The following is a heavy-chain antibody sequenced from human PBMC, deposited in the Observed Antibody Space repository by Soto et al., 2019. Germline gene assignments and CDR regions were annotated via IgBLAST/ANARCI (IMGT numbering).Heavy chain of an antibody. CDR1: GFTFGSYW. Sequence: GGSLRLSCAASGFTFGSYWMHWVRQAPGKGLVWVSRINSGGSLITYADSVKGRFTISRDNAKNTLYLQMDSLRGEGTAVYYCAKEGNDYGDYVVGDPIYGIDVWGQGNTDTVSS. D-gene: IGHD4-17*01. CDR3: AKEGNDYGDYVVGDPIYGIDV. CDR2: INSGGSLI. J-gene: IGHJ6*02. V-gene: IGHV3-74*03.